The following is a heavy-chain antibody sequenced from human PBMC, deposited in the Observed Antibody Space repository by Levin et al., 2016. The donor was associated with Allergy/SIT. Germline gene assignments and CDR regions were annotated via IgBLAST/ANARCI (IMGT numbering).Heavy chain of an antibody. CDR3: ASPSGYGSIWNLDY. J-gene: IGHJ4*02. D-gene: IGHD6-13*01. Sequence: LETLSLTCTVSGASVSSGNYYWNWIRQPPGEGLEWIGYIYYSGSTNYNPSLKSRVTISVDSSKNQFSLRLRYVTAADTAVYYCASPSGYGSIWNLDYWGQGTLVTVSS. V-gene: IGHV4-61*01. CDR1: GASVSSGNYY. CDR2: IYYSGST.